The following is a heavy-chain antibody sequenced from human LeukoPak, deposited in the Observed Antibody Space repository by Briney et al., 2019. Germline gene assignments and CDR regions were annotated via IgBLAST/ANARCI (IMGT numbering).Heavy chain of an antibody. J-gene: IGHJ4*01. D-gene: IGHD2-15*01. CDR2: IWYDGTTK. CDR1: GFTFSSYG. V-gene: IGHV3-33*01. CDR3: ATEDRDRNFDY. Sequence: GGSLSLSFAASGFTFSSYGMHWVRPAPGKGLEWVAVIWYDGTTKYYADSVKGRFTISRDNSVNTLYLQMNSLRAEDTAVYYCATEDRDRNFDYWGQEPWSPSPQ.